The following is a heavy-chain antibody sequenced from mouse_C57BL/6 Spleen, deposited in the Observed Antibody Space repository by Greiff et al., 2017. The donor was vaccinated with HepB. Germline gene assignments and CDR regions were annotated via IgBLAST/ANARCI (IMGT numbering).Heavy chain of an antibody. Sequence: EVQRVESGGGLVQPGGSLSLSCAASGFTFTDYYMSWVRQPPGKALEWLGFIRNKANGYTTEYSASVKGRFTISRDNSQSILYLQMNALRAEDSATYYCSILFITTVVGYFDVWGTVTTVTVSS. V-gene: IGHV7-3*01. CDR1: GFTFTDYY. J-gene: IGHJ1*03. CDR3: SILFITTVVGYFDV. CDR2: IRNKANGYTT. D-gene: IGHD1-1*01.